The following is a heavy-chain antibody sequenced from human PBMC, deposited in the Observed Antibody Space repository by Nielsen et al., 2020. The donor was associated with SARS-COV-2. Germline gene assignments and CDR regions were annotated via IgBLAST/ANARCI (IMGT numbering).Heavy chain of an antibody. Sequence: WIRQPPGKGLEWVSYISSSSSYTNYADSVKGRFTISRDNAKNSLYLQMNSLRAEDTAVYYCARDPDILTGFGMDVWGQGTTVTVSS. CDR3: ARDPDILTGFGMDV. D-gene: IGHD3-9*01. V-gene: IGHV3-11*05. J-gene: IGHJ6*02. CDR2: ISSSSSYT.